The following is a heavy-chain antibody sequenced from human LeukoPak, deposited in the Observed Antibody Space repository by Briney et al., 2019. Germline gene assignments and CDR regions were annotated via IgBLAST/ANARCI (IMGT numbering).Heavy chain of an antibody. D-gene: IGHD6-13*01. CDR1: GGSFSGYY. J-gene: IGHJ4*02. CDR2: INHSGST. V-gene: IGHV4-34*01. Sequence: PSETLSLTCAVYGGSFSGYYWSWIRQPPGKGLEWIGEINHSGSTNYNPSLKSRVTISVDTSKNQFSLKLSSVTAADTAVYYCARGSSSWHYYFDYWGQGTLVTVSS. CDR3: ARGSSSWHYYFDY.